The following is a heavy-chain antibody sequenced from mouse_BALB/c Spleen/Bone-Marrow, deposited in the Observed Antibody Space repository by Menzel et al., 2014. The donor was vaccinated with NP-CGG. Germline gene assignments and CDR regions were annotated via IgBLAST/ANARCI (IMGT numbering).Heavy chain of an antibody. CDR2: ISYSGST. Sequence: EVQLVESGPSLVKPSQTLSLTCSVTGDSITSGYWNWIRKFPGNKLEYMGYISYSGSTYSNPSLKTRISFTRASSKNQFYLQLNSMTTEAAATYFCASDRSGGLLAMDYWGQGTSVTVSS. CDR1: GDSITSGY. D-gene: IGHD3-2*01. V-gene: IGHV3-8*02. CDR3: ASDRSGGLLAMDY. J-gene: IGHJ4*01.